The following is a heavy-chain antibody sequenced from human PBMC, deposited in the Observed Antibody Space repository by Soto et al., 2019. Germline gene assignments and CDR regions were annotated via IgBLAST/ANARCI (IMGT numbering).Heavy chain of an antibody. D-gene: IGHD2-2*01. Sequence: QVQLVQSGAEVKKPGASVKVSCKASGYTFTSYGISWVRQAPGQGLEWMGWISAYNGNTNYAQKLQGRVTMTTDTSTSTAYKELRSLRSDDTAVYYCARLEYVMIVVVPAGLYQPGAFDIWGQGTMVTVSS. CDR2: ISAYNGNT. V-gene: IGHV1-18*01. CDR1: GYTFTSYG. CDR3: ARLEYVMIVVVPAGLYQPGAFDI. J-gene: IGHJ3*02.